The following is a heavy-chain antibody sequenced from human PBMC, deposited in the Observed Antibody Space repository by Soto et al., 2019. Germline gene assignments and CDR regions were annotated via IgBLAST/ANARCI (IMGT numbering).Heavy chain of an antibody. V-gene: IGHV1-69*12. D-gene: IGHD5-18*01. Sequence: QVQLVQSGAEVKKPGSSVKVSCTASGGTFSSYAISWVRQAPGQGLEWMGGIIPIFGTANYAQKFQGRVTITADESTSTAYMELSSLRSEDTAVYYCAKVDTAMADYYYYGMDVWGQGTTVTVSS. J-gene: IGHJ6*02. CDR2: IIPIFGTA. CDR3: AKVDTAMADYYYYGMDV. CDR1: GGTFSSYA.